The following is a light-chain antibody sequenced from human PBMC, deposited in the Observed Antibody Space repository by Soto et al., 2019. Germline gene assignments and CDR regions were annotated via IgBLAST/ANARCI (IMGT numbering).Light chain of an antibody. V-gene: IGKV1-5*03. Sequence: EIQMTQSPSTLSASVGDRVTITCRASQSISTWLAWYQQKPGKAPKLLIYKASSLESGVPSSFSGSGSGTEFTLTISSLQPDDFATYYCQQYNSYLWTFGQGTKVEIK. J-gene: IGKJ1*01. CDR1: QSISTW. CDR2: KAS. CDR3: QQYNSYLWT.